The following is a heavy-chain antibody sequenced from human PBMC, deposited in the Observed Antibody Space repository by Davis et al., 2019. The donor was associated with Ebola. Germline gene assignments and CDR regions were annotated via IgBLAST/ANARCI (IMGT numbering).Heavy chain of an antibody. V-gene: IGHV4-34*01. J-gene: IGHJ6*02. CDR3: ARTPLSVAHPYYYGMDV. CDR2: INHSGST. Sequence: SETLSLTCAVYGGSFSGYYWSWIRQPPGKGLEWIGEINHSGSTNYNPSLKSRVTISVDTSKNQFSLKLSSVTAADTAVYYCARTPLSVAHPYYYGMDVWGQGTTVTVSS. CDR1: GGSFSGYY.